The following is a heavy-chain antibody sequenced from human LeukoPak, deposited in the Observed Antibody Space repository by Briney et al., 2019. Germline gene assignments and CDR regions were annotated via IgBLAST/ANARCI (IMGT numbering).Heavy chain of an antibody. CDR3: ARAPPVYYGSGSYYPI. J-gene: IGHJ4*02. Sequence: SVKVSCKASGGTFSSYAISWVRQAPGQGLEWMGGIIPIFGTANYAQKFQGRVTITADESTSTAYMELSSLRSEDTALYNCARAPPVYYGSGSYYPIWGQGTLVTVSS. D-gene: IGHD3-10*01. CDR1: GGTFSSYA. V-gene: IGHV1-69*13. CDR2: IIPIFGTA.